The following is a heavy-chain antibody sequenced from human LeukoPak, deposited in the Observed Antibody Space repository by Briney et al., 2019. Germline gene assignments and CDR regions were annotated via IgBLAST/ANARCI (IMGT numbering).Heavy chain of an antibody. CDR2: ISSSSSYI. CDR3: ARDMYSSSSYYYYYYMDV. Sequence: GGTLRLSCAASGFTFSSYSMNWVRQAPGKGLEWVSSISSSSSYIYYADSGKGRFTISTDNAKNSLYLQMNSLRAEDTAVYFCARDMYSSSSYYYYYYMDVWGKGTTVSLSS. D-gene: IGHD6-6*01. J-gene: IGHJ6*03. CDR1: GFTFSSYS. V-gene: IGHV3-21*01.